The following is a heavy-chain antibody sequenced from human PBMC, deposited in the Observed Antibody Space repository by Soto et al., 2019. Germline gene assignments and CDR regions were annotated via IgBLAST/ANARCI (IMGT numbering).Heavy chain of an antibody. J-gene: IGHJ6*02. V-gene: IGHV3-72*01. CDR1: GLIFSAYQ. CDR2: IRRKANSYTT. CDR3: AMLGGWSGGSSGMDV. Sequence: EVQLVESGGGLVQPGGSLRLSCAASGLIFSAYQMDWVRQAPGKGLEWVGRIRRKANSYTTEYAASVKGRFTISRDDLKNSLYLQMNSLKSEDTAVYYCAMLGGWSGGSSGMDVWGQWTTVTVSS. D-gene: IGHD6-19*01.